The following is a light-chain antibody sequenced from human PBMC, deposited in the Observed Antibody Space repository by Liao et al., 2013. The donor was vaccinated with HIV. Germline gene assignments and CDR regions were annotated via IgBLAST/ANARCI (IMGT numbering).Light chain of an antibody. V-gene: IGLV3-1*01. CDR3: QAWDRNTAI. CDR2: QDS. J-gene: IGLJ2*01. CDR1: KLGDKY. Sequence: SYEVTQPPSVSVSPGQTATITCSGDKLGDKYVCWYQQKAGHSPMMVIYQDSKRPSGIPERFSGSNSGNTATLTISGTQPMDEADYYCQAWDRNTAIFGGGTKLTVL.